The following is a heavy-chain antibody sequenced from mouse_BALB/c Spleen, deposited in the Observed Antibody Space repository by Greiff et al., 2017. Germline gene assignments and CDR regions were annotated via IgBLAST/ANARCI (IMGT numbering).Heavy chain of an antibody. J-gene: IGHJ4*01. Sequence: EVKLQQSGAELVKPGGSLKLSCTASGFNIKDTYMHWVKQTPEQGLEWIGRIDPANGNTKYDPKLQGKATITADTSSNTAYLQLSSLTSEDTAVYYCAYRYDGGYAMDYWGQGTSVTVSS. D-gene: IGHD2-14*01. CDR1: GFNIKDTY. V-gene: IGHV14-3*02. CDR3: AYRYDGGYAMDY. CDR2: IDPANGNT.